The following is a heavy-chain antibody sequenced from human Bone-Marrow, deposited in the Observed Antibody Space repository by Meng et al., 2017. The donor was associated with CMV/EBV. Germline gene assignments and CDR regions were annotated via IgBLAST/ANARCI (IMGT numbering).Heavy chain of an antibody. D-gene: IGHD6-6*01. J-gene: IGHJ3*02. CDR3: ARGSVGLGIAARKTHVSFDI. V-gene: IGHV3-30*04. CDR2: ISYDGSNK. Sequence: GGSLRLSCAASRFTFSTYAIHWVRQAPGKGLEWVAVISYDGSNKYYADSVKGRFTISRDNSRNTLYLQMNSLRADDTAVYFCARGSVGLGIAARKTHVSFDIWGQRTMVTVSS. CDR1: RFTFSTYA.